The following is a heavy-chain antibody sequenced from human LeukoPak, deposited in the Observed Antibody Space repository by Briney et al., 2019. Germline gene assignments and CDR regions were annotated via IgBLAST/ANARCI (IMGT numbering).Heavy chain of an antibody. CDR1: VGSFSGYY. Sequence: SETLSLTCAVYVGSFSGYYWRWIRQPPGKGLEWTGEINHSGSTNYNPSLKSRVTISVDTSKNQFSLRLSSVTAADTAVYYCARGNNYDSSGYYFDYWGQGTLVTVSS. CDR2: INHSGST. V-gene: IGHV4-34*01. J-gene: IGHJ4*02. CDR3: ARGNNYDSSGYYFDY. D-gene: IGHD3-22*01.